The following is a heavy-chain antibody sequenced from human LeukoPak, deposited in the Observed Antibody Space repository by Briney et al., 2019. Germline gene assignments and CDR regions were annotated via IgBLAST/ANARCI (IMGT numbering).Heavy chain of an antibody. J-gene: IGHJ5*01. V-gene: IGHV3-30*18. CDR2: IPYDSSNK. Sequence: PGGSLRLSCAASGFTFSAYGMHWLRQAPGKGLEWVAVIPYDSSNKYYTDSVQGRFTISRDNSKNTLYLQMNSLRADDTAVYYCAKNRIPTSITPDSWGQGTLVTASS. CDR1: GFTFSAYG. CDR3: AKNRIPTSITPDS. D-gene: IGHD2-2*02.